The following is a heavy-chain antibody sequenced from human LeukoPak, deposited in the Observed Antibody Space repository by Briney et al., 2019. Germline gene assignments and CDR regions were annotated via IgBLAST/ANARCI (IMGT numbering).Heavy chain of an antibody. CDR3: AMDFHEDYVWGN. J-gene: IGHJ4*02. CDR2: IYYSGST. V-gene: IGHV4-39*01. Sequence: PSETLSLTCTVSGGSISSSSYYWGWIRQPPGKGLEWIGSIYYSGSTYYNPSLKSRVTISVDTSKNQFSLKLSSVTAADTAVYYCAMDFHEDYVWGNWGQGTLVTVSS. D-gene: IGHD3-16*01. CDR1: GGSISSSSYY.